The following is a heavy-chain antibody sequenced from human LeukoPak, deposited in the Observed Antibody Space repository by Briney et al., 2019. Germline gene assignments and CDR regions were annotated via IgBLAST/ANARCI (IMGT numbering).Heavy chain of an antibody. J-gene: IGHJ3*02. CDR1: GFTFSHFW. V-gene: IGHV3-7*03. CDR3: ALNGREVPSGAFDI. Sequence: GGSLRLSCAASGFTFSHFWMSWVRQAPGKGLEWVAYIKKTGSETYYVDSVKGRFTITRDNTRNSLFLQMNSLRAEDTAVYYCALNGREVPSGAFDIWGQGTMVTVSS. CDR2: IKKTGSET. D-gene: IGHD3-16*02.